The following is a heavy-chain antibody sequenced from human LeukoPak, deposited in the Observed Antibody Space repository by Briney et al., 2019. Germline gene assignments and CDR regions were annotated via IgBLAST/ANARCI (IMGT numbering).Heavy chain of an antibody. CDR3: ARVSVAGSDY. V-gene: IGHV4-59*01. CDR2: IFYSGST. CDR1: GGSISSYY. Sequence: SETLSLTCTVSGGSISSYYWSWIRQSPGKGLEWIGYIFYSGSTNYNPSLKSRVTISVDTSKNQFSLKLSSVTAADTAVYYCARVSVAGSDYWGQGTLVTVSS. J-gene: IGHJ4*02. D-gene: IGHD6-19*01.